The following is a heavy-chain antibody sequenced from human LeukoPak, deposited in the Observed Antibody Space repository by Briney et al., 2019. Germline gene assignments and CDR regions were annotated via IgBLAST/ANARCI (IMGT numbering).Heavy chain of an antibody. D-gene: IGHD5-18*01. J-gene: IGHJ6*03. CDR2: IYHSGNT. CDR3: ARGIQYSYDKYYYYYMDV. V-gene: IGHV4-39*07. Sequence: SETLSLTCTVSGGSISSSSYYWGRIRQPPGKGLEWIGNIYHSGNTYYNSSLKSRVTISVDTSKNQFSLRLTSVTAADTAVYYCARGIQYSYDKYYYYYMDVWGKGTTVTVSS. CDR1: GGSISSSSYY.